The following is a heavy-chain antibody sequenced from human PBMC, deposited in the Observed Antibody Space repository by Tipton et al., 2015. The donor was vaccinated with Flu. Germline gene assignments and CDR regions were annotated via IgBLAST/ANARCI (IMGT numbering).Heavy chain of an antibody. CDR3: ARGSWEVRFDP. CDR1: GASVTTYS. D-gene: IGHD1-26*01. CDR2: IYHSGST. V-gene: IGHV4-59*02. J-gene: IGHJ5*02. Sequence: LRLSCNVSGASVTTYSWNWIRQSRGKGLEWIGSIYHSGSTFYHPSLKSRVTISVDTSKNQFSLKLSSVTAADTAMYYCARGSWEVRFDPWGQGTLVTVSS.